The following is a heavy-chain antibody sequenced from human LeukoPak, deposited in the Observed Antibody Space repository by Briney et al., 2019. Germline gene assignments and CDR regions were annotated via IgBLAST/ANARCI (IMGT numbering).Heavy chain of an antibody. CDR3: TKDRRFALGEGAGGHFDS. D-gene: IGHD1-26*01. V-gene: IGHV3-9*01. J-gene: IGHJ5*01. CDR1: GYSFHGYA. CDR2: ISWNSNNI. Sequence: PGGSLRLSCAASGYSFHGYAMHCARQAPGGGLECVSHISWNSNNIVYADSVRGRYTISRDNAKNSLYVHIKTVRPAHTAVLFCTKDRRFALGEGAGGHFDSWSQRTLVTV.